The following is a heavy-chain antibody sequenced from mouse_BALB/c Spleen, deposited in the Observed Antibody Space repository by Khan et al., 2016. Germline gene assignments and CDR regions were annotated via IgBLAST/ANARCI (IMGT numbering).Heavy chain of an antibody. CDR2: IWAGGST. V-gene: IGHV2-9*02. Sequence: QVRLKESGPGLVAPSQSLSITCTVSGFSLTSYGVHWVRQPPGKGLEWLGVIWAGGSTNYNSALMSRLSISKDNSKSQVFLKMNRLQTEDTAMYYWARLEDIWGQGTTLTVSS. D-gene: IGHD1-3*01. CDR1: GFSLTSYG. CDR3: ARLEDI. J-gene: IGHJ2*01.